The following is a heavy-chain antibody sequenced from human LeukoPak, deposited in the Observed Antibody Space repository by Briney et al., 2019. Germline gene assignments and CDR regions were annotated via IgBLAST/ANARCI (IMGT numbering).Heavy chain of an antibody. CDR1: GGSISSSSFY. D-gene: IGHD5-18*01. Sequence: SETLSLTCSVSGGSISSSSFYWGWIRQPPGKGLEWIGSISYTGSTYYNPSLKSRVTISVDTSKNQFSLRLNSVTAADTAMYYCARGTQARQLWLPAIYYYYMDVWGKGTTVTVSS. V-gene: IGHV4-39*01. CDR3: ARGTQARQLWLPAIYYYYMDV. CDR2: ISYTGST. J-gene: IGHJ6*03.